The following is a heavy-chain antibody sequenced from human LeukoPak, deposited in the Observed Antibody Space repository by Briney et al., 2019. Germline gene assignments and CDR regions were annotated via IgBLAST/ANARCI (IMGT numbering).Heavy chain of an antibody. CDR2: INHSGST. CDR3: ARHGKPRWYSFDY. V-gene: IGHV4-34*01. D-gene: IGHD2-15*01. J-gene: IGHJ4*02. Sequence: SETLSLTCAVYGGSFSGHYWSWIRQPPGKGLEWIGEINHSGSTNYNPSLKSRVTISVDTSKNQFSLKLSSVTAADTAVYYCARHGKPRWYSFDYWGQGTLVTVSS. CDR1: GGSFSGHY.